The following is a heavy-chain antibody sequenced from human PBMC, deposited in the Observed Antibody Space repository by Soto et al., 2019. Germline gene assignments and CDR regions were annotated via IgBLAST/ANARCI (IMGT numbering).Heavy chain of an antibody. D-gene: IGHD3-22*01. J-gene: IGHJ4*02. CDR2: IYHSGST. CDR1: GVTIISNNW. Sequence: SETLSIRCAVSGVTIISNNWWTCVSQSPGKGLEWIGEIYHSGSTNYNPSLKSRVTISVDKSKNQFSLKLSSVTAADTAVYYCARLYDTSGYWSFPITDYWGQGILVTVSS. CDR3: ARLYDTSGYWSFPITDY. V-gene: IGHV4-4*02.